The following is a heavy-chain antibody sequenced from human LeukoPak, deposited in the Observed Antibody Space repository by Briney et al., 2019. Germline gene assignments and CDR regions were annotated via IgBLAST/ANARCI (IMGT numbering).Heavy chain of an antibody. J-gene: IGHJ6*04. V-gene: IGHV3-23*01. Sequence: PGGSLRLLCAASGFTFSSYAMSWVRQAPGKGLEWVSAISGSGGSTYYADSVKGRFTISRDNSKNTLYLQMNSLRAEDTAVYYCAKASDIVVVLSFRDVWGKGTTVTVSS. CDR3: AKASDIVVVLSFRDV. D-gene: IGHD2-2*01. CDR2: ISGSGGST. CDR1: GFTFSSYA.